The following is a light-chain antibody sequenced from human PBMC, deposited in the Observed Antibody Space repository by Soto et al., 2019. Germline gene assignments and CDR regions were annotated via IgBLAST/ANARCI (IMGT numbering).Light chain of an antibody. V-gene: IGKV1-5*01. CDR1: QNINNC. Sequence: DIQMTQSPSTRSASVGDRGTITCWASQNINNCFAWYQQKPGKAPKLLIHHASSLQSGFPSRFLGSTSGTEFTLTISSLHTDDFATYYCQQYNSYSRSFGGGTKWIS. J-gene: IGKJ4*01. CDR3: QQYNSYSRS. CDR2: HAS.